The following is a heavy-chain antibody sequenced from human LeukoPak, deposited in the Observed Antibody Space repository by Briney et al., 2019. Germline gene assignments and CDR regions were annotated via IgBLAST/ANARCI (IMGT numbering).Heavy chain of an antibody. J-gene: IGHJ1*01. CDR3: ARDSSSSGYFQH. CDR2: IYTSGST. V-gene: IGHV4-61*02. Sequence: SETLSLTCTVSGGSISSGSYYWSWIRQPAGMGLEWIGRIYTSGSTNYNPSLKSRVTISVDTSKNQFSLKLSSVTAADTAVYYCARDSSSSGYFQHWGQGTLVTVSS. D-gene: IGHD6-6*01. CDR1: GGSISSGSYY.